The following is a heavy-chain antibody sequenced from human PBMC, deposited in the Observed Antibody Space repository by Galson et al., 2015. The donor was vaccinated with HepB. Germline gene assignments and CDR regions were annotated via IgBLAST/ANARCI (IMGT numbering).Heavy chain of an antibody. J-gene: IGHJ3*02. D-gene: IGHD3-22*01. CDR1: GYSFTSYW. Sequence: QSGAEVKKPGESLKISCKGSGYSFTSYWIGWVRQMPGKGLEWMGIIYPGDSDTRYSPSFQGQVTISADKSISTAYLQWSSLKASDTAMYYCARSMSYYDSSGYTPSAFDIWGQGTMVTVSS. CDR2: IYPGDSDT. CDR3: ARSMSYYDSSGYTPSAFDI. V-gene: IGHV5-51*01.